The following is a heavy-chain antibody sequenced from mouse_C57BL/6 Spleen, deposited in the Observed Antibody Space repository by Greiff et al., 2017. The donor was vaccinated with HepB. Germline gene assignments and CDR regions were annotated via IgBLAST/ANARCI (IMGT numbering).Heavy chain of an antibody. CDR2: IRNKANGYTT. J-gene: IGHJ4*01. CDR1: GFTFTDYY. Sequence: VQLKESGGGLVQPGGSLSLSCAASGFTFTDYYMSWVRQPPGKALEWLGFIRNKANGYTTEYSASVKGRFTISRDNSQSILYLQMNALRAEDSATYYCARYPSYYYGSSYVGYYAMDYWGQGTSVTVSS. CDR3: ARYPSYYYGSSYVGYYAMDY. V-gene: IGHV7-3*01. D-gene: IGHD1-1*01.